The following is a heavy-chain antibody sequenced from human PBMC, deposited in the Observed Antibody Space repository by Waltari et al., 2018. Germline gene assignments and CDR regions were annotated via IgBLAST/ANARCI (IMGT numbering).Heavy chain of an antibody. V-gene: IGHV1-3*01. CDR3: ARGDYSSIWPFYFDY. CDR2: IKVGNGKT. J-gene: IGHJ4*01. D-gene: IGHD6-13*01. Sequence: QVQLVQSGAEVKKPGASVKVSCKASGYTFTAYAIHWVRQAPGQSLEWMGWIKVGNGKTEYSQRFQGRVTITTGTSANTAFMELSGLSSEDTAIYYCARGDYSSIWPFYFDYWGQGALVTVSS. CDR1: GYTFTAYA.